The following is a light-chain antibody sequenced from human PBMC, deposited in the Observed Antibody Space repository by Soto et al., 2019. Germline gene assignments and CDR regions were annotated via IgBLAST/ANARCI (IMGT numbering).Light chain of an antibody. CDR3: QSYDSSNQV. Sequence: NFMLTQPHSVSGSPGKTVTISCTRSSGRIASTYVQWYQQRPGSAPTTAIYEDNQRPSGVPDRFSGSIDSSSNSASLTISGVKTEDEADYYCQSYDSSNQVFGGGTKVTVL. CDR1: SGRIASTY. V-gene: IGLV6-57*03. J-gene: IGLJ2*01. CDR2: EDN.